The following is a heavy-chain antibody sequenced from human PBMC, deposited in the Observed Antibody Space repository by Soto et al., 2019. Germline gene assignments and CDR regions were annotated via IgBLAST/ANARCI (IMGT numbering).Heavy chain of an antibody. D-gene: IGHD3-3*01. J-gene: IGHJ4*02. CDR1: GFTFSSYA. Sequence: GGSLRLSCAASGFTFSSYAMSWVRQAPGKGLEWVSAISGSGGSTYYADPVKGRFTISRDNSKNTLYLQMNSLRAEDTAVYYCAKGSLRFLEWSGIDYWGQGTLVTVSS. CDR2: ISGSGGST. V-gene: IGHV3-23*01. CDR3: AKGSLRFLEWSGIDY.